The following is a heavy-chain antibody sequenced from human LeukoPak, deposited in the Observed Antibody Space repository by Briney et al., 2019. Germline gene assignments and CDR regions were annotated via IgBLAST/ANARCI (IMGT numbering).Heavy chain of an antibody. Sequence: ASVKVSCKASGYTFTSYGISWVRQAPGQGLERMGWISAYNGNTNYAQKLQGRVTMTTDTSTSTAYMELRSLRSDDTAVYYCARMYSGSYYDWFDPWGQGTLVTVSS. D-gene: IGHD1-26*01. CDR2: ISAYNGNT. CDR1: GYTFTSYG. J-gene: IGHJ5*02. V-gene: IGHV1-18*01. CDR3: ARMYSGSYYDWFDP.